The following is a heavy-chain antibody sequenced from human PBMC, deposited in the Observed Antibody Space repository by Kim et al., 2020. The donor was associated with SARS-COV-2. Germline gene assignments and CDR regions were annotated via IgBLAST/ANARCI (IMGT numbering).Heavy chain of an antibody. J-gene: IGHJ6*02. D-gene: IGHD5-12*01. Sequence: RYTISRDNAKNTLYLQMNSRRAEDTAVYYCARDLDFGGYDRASGYYGMDVWGQGTTVTVSS. CDR3: ARDLDFGGYDRASGYYGMDV. V-gene: IGHV3-74*01.